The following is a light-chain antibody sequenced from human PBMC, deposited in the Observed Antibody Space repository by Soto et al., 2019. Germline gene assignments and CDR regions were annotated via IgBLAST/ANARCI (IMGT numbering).Light chain of an antibody. CDR3: QQYGSSPPYT. CDR2: ASS. CDR1: QTVSNKY. Sequence: EVVLTQSPGTLSLSPGERATLSCRASQTVSNKYLAWYQQKPGQAPRLLVFASSDRTTGISDWFSGCGSGTDFTLTISRIEPEDFAVYSCQQYGSSPPYTFGKGTKLEIK. J-gene: IGKJ2*01. V-gene: IGKV3-20*01.